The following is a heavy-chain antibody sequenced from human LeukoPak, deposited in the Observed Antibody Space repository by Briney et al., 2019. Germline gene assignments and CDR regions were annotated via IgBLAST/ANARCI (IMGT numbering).Heavy chain of an antibody. V-gene: IGHV3-74*01. Sequence: TGGSLRLSCAAPGFTFSIYWVHWVRQAPEKGLVCVSRLNTDGSTKTYADSVKGRFTISRDNAKNTLYMQMNSLGAEDTAVYYCARAGPDYYDTSGYYSDSWGQGTLVTVSS. CDR3: ARAGPDYYDTSGYYSDS. CDR1: GFTFSIYW. CDR2: LNTDGSTK. D-gene: IGHD3-22*01. J-gene: IGHJ4*02.